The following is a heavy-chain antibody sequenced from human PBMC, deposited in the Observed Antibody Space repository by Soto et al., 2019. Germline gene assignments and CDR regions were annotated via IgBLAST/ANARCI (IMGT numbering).Heavy chain of an antibody. CDR2: INPNSGGT. Sequence: QVQLVQSGAEVKKPGASVKVSCKASGYTFTGYYMHWVRQAPGQGLEWMGWINPNSGGTNYAQKFQGWVTMTRDTSISTAYMELSRLRSDDTPVTYCARTYYYGSGSSFDYWGQGTLVTVSS. D-gene: IGHD3-10*01. CDR3: ARTYYYGSGSSFDY. V-gene: IGHV1-2*04. J-gene: IGHJ4*02. CDR1: GYTFTGYY.